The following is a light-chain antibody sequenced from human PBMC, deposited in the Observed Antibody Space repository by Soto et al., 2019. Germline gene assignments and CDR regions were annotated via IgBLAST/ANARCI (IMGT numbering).Light chain of an antibody. J-gene: IGKJ4*01. CDR2: GTS. CDR1: QAVNTR. Sequence: EIVLTQSPATLSSFPGDRVTLSCRASQAVNTRLAWYQHKPGQAPRLFIYGTSSRATGIPDRFSGSGSGTDFTLTISRLEPEDFAVYYCQHYGSPLTFGGGTKVDIK. CDR3: QHYGSPLT. V-gene: IGKV3-20*01.